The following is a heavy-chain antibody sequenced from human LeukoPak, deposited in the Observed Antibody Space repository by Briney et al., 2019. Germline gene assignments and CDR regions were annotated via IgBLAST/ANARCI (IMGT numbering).Heavy chain of an antibody. D-gene: IGHD3-22*01. CDR1: GGSISSGGYY. Sequence: PSETLSLTCTVSGGSISSGGYYWGWIRQPPGKGLEWIGSIYYSGNTYYNPSLKSRVTISVDTSKNQFSLKLSSVTAADTAVYYCARGPGRNWDSSGYLDYWGQGTLVTVSS. CDR2: IYYSGNT. V-gene: IGHV4-39*07. CDR3: ARGPGRNWDSSGYLDY. J-gene: IGHJ4*02.